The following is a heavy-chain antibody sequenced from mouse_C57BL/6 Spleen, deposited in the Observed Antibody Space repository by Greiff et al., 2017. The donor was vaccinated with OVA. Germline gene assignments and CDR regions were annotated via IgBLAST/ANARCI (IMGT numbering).Heavy chain of an antibody. CDR2: ISYDGSN. CDR1: GYSITSGYY. D-gene: IGHD1-1*01. CDR3: ARGSYDWYFDV. V-gene: IGHV3-6*01. J-gene: IGHJ1*03. Sequence: DVKLQESGPGLVKPSQSLSLTCSVTGYSITSGYYWNWNRQFPGNKLEWMGYISYDGSNNYNPSLKNRISITRDTSKNQFFLKLNSVTTEDTATYDCARGSYDWYFDVWGTGTTVTVSS.